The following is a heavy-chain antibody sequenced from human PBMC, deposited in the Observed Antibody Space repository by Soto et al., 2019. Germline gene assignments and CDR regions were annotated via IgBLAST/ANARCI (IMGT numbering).Heavy chain of an antibody. CDR2: ISYDGSNK. CDR1: GFTFSSYG. Sequence: GGSLRLSCAASGFTFSSYGMHRVRQAPGKGLEWVAVISYDGSNKYYADSVKGRFTISRDNSKNTLYLQMNSLRAEDTAVYYCAKSGWEQWLVDYWGQGTLVTVSS. J-gene: IGHJ4*01. D-gene: IGHD6-19*01. V-gene: IGHV3-30*18. CDR3: AKSGWEQWLVDY.